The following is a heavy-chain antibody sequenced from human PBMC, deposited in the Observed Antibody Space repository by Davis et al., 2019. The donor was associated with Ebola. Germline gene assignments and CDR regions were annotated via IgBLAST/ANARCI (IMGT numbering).Heavy chain of an antibody. J-gene: IGHJ6*02. CDR3: AIGVRGVIIDYGMDV. CDR1: GGSISSYY. Sequence: MPSETLSLTCTVSGGSISSYYWSWIRQPPGKGLEWIGYIYYSGSTNYNPSLKSRVTISVDTSKNQFSLKLSSVTAADTAVYYCAIGVRGVIIDYGMDVWGQGTTVTVSS. CDR2: IYYSGST. V-gene: IGHV4-59*08. D-gene: IGHD3-10*01.